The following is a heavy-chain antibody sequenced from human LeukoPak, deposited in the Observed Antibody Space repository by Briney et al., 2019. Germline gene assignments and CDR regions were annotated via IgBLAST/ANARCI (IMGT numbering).Heavy chain of an antibody. CDR3: ARAIAARSQGGDN. CDR1: GFTFSSYE. V-gene: IGHV3-7*05. CDR2: IKEDGSEK. Sequence: PGGSLRLSCAASGFTFSSYEMNWVRQAPGKGLEWVANIKEDGSEKYYVDSVKGRFTISRDNAKNSLYLQMNSLRAEDTAVYYCARAIAARSQGGDNWGQGALVTVSS. D-gene: IGHD6-6*01. J-gene: IGHJ4*02.